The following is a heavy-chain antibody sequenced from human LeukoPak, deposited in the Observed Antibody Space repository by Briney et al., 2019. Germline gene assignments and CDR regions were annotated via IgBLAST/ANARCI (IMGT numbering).Heavy chain of an antibody. CDR3: ARGTKFLSIAAAWFDP. J-gene: IGHJ5*02. Sequence: SETLSLTCTVSGGSISRYYWSWIRQPPGKGLEWIGYIYYSGSTNYNPSLKSRVTISVDTSKNQFSLKLSSMTAADTAIYYCARGTKFLSIAAAWFDPWGQGTLVTVSS. D-gene: IGHD6-13*01. CDR1: GGSISRYY. V-gene: IGHV4-59*01. CDR2: IYYSGST.